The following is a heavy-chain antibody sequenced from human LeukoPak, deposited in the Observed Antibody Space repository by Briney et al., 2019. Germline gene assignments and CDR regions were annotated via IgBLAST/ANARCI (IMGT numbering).Heavy chain of an antibody. CDR3: AKLPSYYCGSGSFVDAFDI. D-gene: IGHD3-10*01. CDR1: GFTFSSYA. V-gene: IGHV3-23*01. CDR2: ISGSGGST. Sequence: GGSLRLSCAASGFTFSSYAMSWVRQAPGKGLEWVSAISGSGGSTYYADSVKGRFTISRDNSKNTLYLQMNSLRAEDTAVYYCAKLPSYYCGSGSFVDAFDIWGQGTMVTVPS. J-gene: IGHJ3*02.